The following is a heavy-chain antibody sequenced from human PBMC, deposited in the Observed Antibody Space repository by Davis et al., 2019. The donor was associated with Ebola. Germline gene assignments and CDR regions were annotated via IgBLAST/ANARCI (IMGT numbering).Heavy chain of an antibody. V-gene: IGHV3-7*01. D-gene: IGHD2-15*01. CDR3: ARELYYSDY. CDR1: GFSFNTYS. J-gene: IGHJ4*02. Sequence: GESLKISCAASGFSFNTYSMNWVRQAPGKGLEWVANIKQDGSEMYYVDSVKGRFTISRDNAKNSLYLQVNSLRAEDTAMYYCARELYYSDYWGQGTLVTVSS. CDR2: IKQDGSEM.